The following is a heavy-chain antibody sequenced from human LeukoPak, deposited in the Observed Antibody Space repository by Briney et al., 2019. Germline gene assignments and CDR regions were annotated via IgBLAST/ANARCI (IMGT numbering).Heavy chain of an antibody. CDR2: IVVGSGNT. Sequence: SVKVSCKASGFTFTSSAVQWVRQARGQRLEWIGWIVVGSGNTNYAQKFQERVTITRDMSTSTAYMELSSLRSEDTAVYYCAAVVTGTSGWGAFDIWGQGTMVTVSS. V-gene: IGHV1-58*01. CDR3: AAVVTGTSGWGAFDI. CDR1: GFTFTSSA. J-gene: IGHJ3*02. D-gene: IGHD1-20*01.